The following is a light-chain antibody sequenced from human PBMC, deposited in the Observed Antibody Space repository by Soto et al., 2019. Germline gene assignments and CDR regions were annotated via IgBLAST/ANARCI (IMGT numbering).Light chain of an antibody. V-gene: IGKV3-11*01. J-gene: IGKJ4*01. CDR2: DAS. Sequence: EIVLTQSPATLSLSPGERATLSCRASQSISSYLAWYQQKPGQAPRLLIFDASNRATGIPDRFSGSGSGTDFTLTISSLEPEDFAVYDCQQRSHWLTFGGGTKVEI. CDR3: QQRSHWLT. CDR1: QSISSY.